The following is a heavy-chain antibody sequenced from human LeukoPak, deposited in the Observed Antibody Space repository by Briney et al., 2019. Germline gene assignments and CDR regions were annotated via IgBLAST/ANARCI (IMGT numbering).Heavy chain of an antibody. J-gene: IGHJ4*02. CDR3: AREGFGEWEQLPFVH. Sequence: SVKVSCKSSGGTFSTYPIAWVRQAPGQGLEWMGRIIPILGMANYAQKFQDRVTFTAEESTSTAYMDLSSLTSEDTAVYYCAREGFGEWEQLPFVHWGQGTLVSVSS. CDR2: IIPILGMA. V-gene: IGHV1-69*04. D-gene: IGHD3-16*01. CDR1: GGTFSTYP.